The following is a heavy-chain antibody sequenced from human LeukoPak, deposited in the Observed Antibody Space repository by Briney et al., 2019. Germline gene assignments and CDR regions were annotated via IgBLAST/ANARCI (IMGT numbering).Heavy chain of an antibody. Sequence: GGSLRLSCAASGFTYSTNWMSWARQAPGKGMDWEANIKQDGSEKNYVNSVKDRYTISRDKAKSSLYQQMNSLRVEDTALYYCAKAGNGFHYWGQGALVTVSS. CDR2: IKQDGSEK. CDR3: AKAGNGFHY. J-gene: IGHJ4*02. CDR1: GFTYSTNW. V-gene: IGHV3-7*01. D-gene: IGHD2-8*01.